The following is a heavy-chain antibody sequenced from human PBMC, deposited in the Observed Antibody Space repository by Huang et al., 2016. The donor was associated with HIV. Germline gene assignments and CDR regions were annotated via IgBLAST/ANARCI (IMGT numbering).Heavy chain of an antibody. CDR1: GYTFTRYA. V-gene: IGHV1-3*04. CDR2: INTGNGNT. CDR3: ARDGSGYYFDY. Sequence: QVQLVQSGAEVKKPGASVKVSCKASGYTFTRYALHWVRQAPGQRLEWMGWINTGNGNTKHAQKFQGIVTITRDTTATTAYMELSSLRSEDTALYYCARDGSGYYFDYWGQGTLVTVSS. D-gene: IGHD3-10*01. J-gene: IGHJ4*02.